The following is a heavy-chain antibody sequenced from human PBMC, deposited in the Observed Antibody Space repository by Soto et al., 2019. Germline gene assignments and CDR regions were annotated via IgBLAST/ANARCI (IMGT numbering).Heavy chain of an antibody. V-gene: IGHV3-21*01. CDR3: ARVAY. CDR1: RFTFSRAS. Sequence: GWSIRISCAACRFTFSRASMNWVRQVPGKGLEWVASISSGSSDTWYADSVKGRFIISRDNAQNSLFLEMNTLRPEDTAMYYCARVAYWGPGTQDTGTS. CDR2: ISSGSSDT. J-gene: IGHJ4*02.